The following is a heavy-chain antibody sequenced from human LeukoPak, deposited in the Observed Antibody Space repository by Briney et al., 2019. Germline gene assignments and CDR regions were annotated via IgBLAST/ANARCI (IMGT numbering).Heavy chain of an antibody. CDR2: MNPNSGNT. CDR1: GYTFTSYD. V-gene: IGHV1-8*01. D-gene: IGHD2-2*02. CDR3: ARGSSDCTSASCYNF. Sequence: ASVKVSCKASGYTFTSYDINWVRQATGQGLEWVGGMNPNSGNTGYAQNFQGRVTMTRDTSISTAYMELASLTSDDTAIYYCARGSSDCTSASCYNFWGQGTLVSVSA. J-gene: IGHJ4*02.